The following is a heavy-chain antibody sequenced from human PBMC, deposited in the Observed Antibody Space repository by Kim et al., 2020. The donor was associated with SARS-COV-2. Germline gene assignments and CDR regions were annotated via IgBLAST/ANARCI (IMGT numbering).Heavy chain of an antibody. CDR2: S. Sequence: SYYSPSLKGRLTISVDTTKNQFSLKLSSVSAADTAVYYCARDYDSSGYYDIWGQGILVTVSS. D-gene: IGHD3-22*01. CDR3: ARDYDSSGYYDI. V-gene: IGHV4-31*02. J-gene: IGHJ4*02.